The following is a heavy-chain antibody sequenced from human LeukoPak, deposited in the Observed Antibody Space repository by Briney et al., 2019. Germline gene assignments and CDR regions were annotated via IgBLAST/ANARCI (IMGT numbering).Heavy chain of an antibody. V-gene: IGHV1-46*01. D-gene: IGHD3-3*01. CDR3: ARGPWSYLDY. Sequence: GASVKVSCKASGYTFTSYYMYWVRQAPGQGLEWMGIINPSGGSTTYAQKFQGRVTVTRDTSTSTVYMELYSLRSEDTAVYYCARGPWSYLDYWGQGTLVTVSS. J-gene: IGHJ4*02. CDR1: GYTFTSYY. CDR2: INPSGGST.